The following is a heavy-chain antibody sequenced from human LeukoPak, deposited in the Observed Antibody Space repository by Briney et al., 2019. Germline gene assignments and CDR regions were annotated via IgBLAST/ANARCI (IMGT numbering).Heavy chain of an antibody. J-gene: IGHJ6*02. Sequence: GASVKVSCKASGGTFSSYAISWVRQAPGQGLEWMGGIIPIFGTANYAQKFQGRVTITADESTSTAYMELSSLRSEDTAVYYCAREIAVAGTGPYYYYYGMDVWGQGTTVTVSS. CDR3: AREIAVAGTGPYYYYYGMDV. CDR2: IIPIFGTA. D-gene: IGHD6-19*01. V-gene: IGHV1-69*13. CDR1: GGTFSSYA.